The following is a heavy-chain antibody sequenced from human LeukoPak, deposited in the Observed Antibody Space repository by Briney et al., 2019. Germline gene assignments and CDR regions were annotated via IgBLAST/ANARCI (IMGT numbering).Heavy chain of an antibody. V-gene: IGHV1-2*02. J-gene: IGHJ4*02. CDR3: ARGYKISSGWYPGY. Sequence: GASVKVSCKASGYTFTGYYMHWVRQAPGQGLEWMGWTNPNSGGTNYAQKFQGRVTMTRDTSISTAYMELSRLRSDDTAVYYCARGYKISSGWYPGYWGQGTLVTVSS. CDR2: TNPNSGGT. CDR1: GYTFTGYY. D-gene: IGHD6-19*01.